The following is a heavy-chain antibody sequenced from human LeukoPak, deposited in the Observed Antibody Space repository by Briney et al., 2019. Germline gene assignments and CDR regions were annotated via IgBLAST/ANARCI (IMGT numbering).Heavy chain of an antibody. CDR3: ASHLYSYGPEDWFDP. V-gene: IGHV1-69*04. D-gene: IGHD5-18*01. Sequence: ASVKVSCKASGGTFSSYAISWVRQAPGQGLEWMGRIIPILGIANYAQKSQGRVTITADKSTSTAYMELSRLRSDDTAVYYCASHLYSYGPEDWFDPWGQGTLVTVSS. J-gene: IGHJ5*02. CDR2: IIPILGIA. CDR1: GGTFSSYA.